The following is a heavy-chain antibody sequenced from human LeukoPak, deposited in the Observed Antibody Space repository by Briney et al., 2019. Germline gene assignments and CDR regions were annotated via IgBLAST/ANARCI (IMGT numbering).Heavy chain of an antibody. J-gene: IGHJ4*02. CDR3: ARYYGSGSYAVDY. CDR1: GFTFNDYG. V-gene: IGHV3-74*01. Sequence: GGSLRLSCAASGFTFNDYGMHWVRQAPGKGLVWVSRINSDGSSTIYADSVKGRFTISRDNAKNTLYLQMNSLRAEDTAVYYCARYYGSGSYAVDYWGQGTLVTVSS. D-gene: IGHD3-10*01. CDR2: INSDGSST.